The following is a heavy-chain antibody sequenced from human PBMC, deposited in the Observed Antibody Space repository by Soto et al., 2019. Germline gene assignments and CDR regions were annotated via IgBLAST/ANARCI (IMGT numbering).Heavy chain of an antibody. V-gene: IGHV3-23*01. J-gene: IGHJ4*02. CDR1: GFTFTTNA. D-gene: IGHD3-10*01. CDR3: AKSLRGIIIDFDY. Sequence: GGSLRLSCAASGFTFTTNAMSGVRQAPGKGLEWVSAISGSGGSTYYVDSVKGRFTISRDNSKNTLYPQMNSLRAEDTAVYYCAKSLRGIIIDFDYWGQGTQVTVSS. CDR2: ISGSGGST.